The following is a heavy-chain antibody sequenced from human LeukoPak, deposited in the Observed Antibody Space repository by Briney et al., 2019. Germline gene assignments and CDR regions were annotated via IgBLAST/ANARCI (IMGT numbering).Heavy chain of an antibody. CDR1: GGSISSYY. J-gene: IGHJ3*02. D-gene: IGHD1-26*01. Sequence: PSETLSLTCTVSGGSISSYYWSWIRQPPGKGLEWIGYIYYSGSTNYNPSLKSRVTISVDTSKNQFSLKLSSVTAADTAVYYCASSTSVVGGYAFDIWGQGTMATVSS. V-gene: IGHV4-59*08. CDR3: ASSTSVVGGYAFDI. CDR2: IYYSGST.